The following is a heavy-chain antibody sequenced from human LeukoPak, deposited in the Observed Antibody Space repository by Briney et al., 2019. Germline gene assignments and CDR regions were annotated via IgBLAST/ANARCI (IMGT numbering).Heavy chain of an antibody. V-gene: IGHV3-53*01. CDR2: TYTGEDS. D-gene: IGHD3-10*01. Sequence: GGSLRLSCTVSGFSVSDNYMSWVRQAPGGGLEWVSVTYTGEDSYYADSVDGRFTFSRDNSRNSVYLQMSSLRAEDTAIDYCAALLSGSGFDYWGQGTLVTVSS. CDR3: AALLSGSGFDY. CDR1: GFSVSDNY. J-gene: IGHJ4*02.